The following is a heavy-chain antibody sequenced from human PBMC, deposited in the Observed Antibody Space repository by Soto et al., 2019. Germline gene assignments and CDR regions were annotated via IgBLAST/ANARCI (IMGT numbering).Heavy chain of an antibody. CDR3: ALEPTGTAGFDY. J-gene: IGHJ4*02. Sequence: QVQMVQSGAEVKKPGASVKVSCKASGHTFTGHHMHWVRQAPGQGLEWMGLIDLDIGDTQYALKFQGRVTSTSDTSITTADMELRGLRSDDTAVYYCALEPTGTAGFDYWGQGTLVTVSS. V-gene: IGHV1-2*02. CDR2: IDLDIGDT. CDR1: GHTFTGHH. D-gene: IGHD2-21*02.